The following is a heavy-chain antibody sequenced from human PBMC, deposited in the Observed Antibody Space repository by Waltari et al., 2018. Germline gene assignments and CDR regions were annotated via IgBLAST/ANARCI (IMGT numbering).Heavy chain of an antibody. CDR1: GFALRTYS. CDR2: ISSSSSTI. J-gene: IGHJ4*02. D-gene: IGHD2-21*02. CDR3: ARDNDYYFDY. Sequence: EVQMVGYGGGLVQPGGSLRVPGGAQGFALRTYSMNWVRQAPGKGLEWVSYISSSSSTIYYADSVKGRFTFSRDNAKNSLYLQMNSLRAEDTAVYYCARDNDYYFDYWGQGTLVTVSS. V-gene: IGHV3-48*04.